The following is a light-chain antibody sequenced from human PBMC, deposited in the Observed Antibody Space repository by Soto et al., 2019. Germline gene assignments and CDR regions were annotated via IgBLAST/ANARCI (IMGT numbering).Light chain of an antibody. J-gene: IGLJ1*01. CDR2: DVS. Sequence: QSVLTQPASVSGSPGQSITISCTGTSSDVGDYNYVSWYQQHPGKAPKVMIYDVSNRPSGVSNRFSGSKSGNTASLTISGLQAEDEADYYCSSYTSSSTLVFGTGTKVTVX. V-gene: IGLV2-14*01. CDR3: SSYTSSSTLV. CDR1: SSDVGDYNY.